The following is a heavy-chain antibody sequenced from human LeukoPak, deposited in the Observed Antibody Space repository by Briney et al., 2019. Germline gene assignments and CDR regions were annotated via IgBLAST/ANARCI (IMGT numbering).Heavy chain of an antibody. V-gene: IGHV1-69*13. Sequence: SVKVSCKASGGTFSSYAISWVRQAPGQGLEWMGGIIPIFGTANYAQKFQGRVTITADESTSTAYMELSSLRSEDTAVYYCARGTMVRGVIEAVHYWGQGTLVTVSS. J-gene: IGHJ4*02. CDR2: IIPIFGTA. D-gene: IGHD3-10*01. CDR1: GGTFSSYA. CDR3: ARGTMVRGVIEAVHY.